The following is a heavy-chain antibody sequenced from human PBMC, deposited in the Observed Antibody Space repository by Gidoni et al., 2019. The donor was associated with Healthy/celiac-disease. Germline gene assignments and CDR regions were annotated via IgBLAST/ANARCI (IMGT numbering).Heavy chain of an antibody. D-gene: IGHD3-3*01. V-gene: IGHV3-15*01. CDR2: IKSKLDGGTT. CDR3: TTSGRFLEWLLSTFYY. Sequence: EVQLVESGGGLVKPGGSLRLSCAASGFTFSNAWRSWVRQAPGKGLEWVCRIKSKLDGGTTDYAARVKGRFIISRYDSKNTLYLQMNSLKTEDTAVYYCTTSGRFLEWLLSTFYYWGQGTLVTVSS. J-gene: IGHJ4*02. CDR1: GFTFSNAW.